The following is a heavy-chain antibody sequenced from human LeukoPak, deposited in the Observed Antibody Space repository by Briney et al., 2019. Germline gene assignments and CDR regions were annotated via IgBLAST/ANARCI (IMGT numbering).Heavy chain of an antibody. J-gene: IGHJ6*02. CDR3: ARDPRNIYYYYGMDV. CDR2: INTNTGNP. CDR1: GYTFTTYA. D-gene: IGHD3-3*02. Sequence: GASVKVSCKASGYTFTTYAMNWVRQAPGQGLEWMGWINTNTGNPTYAQGFTGRFVFSLDTSVSTAYLQISSLKAEDTAVYYCARDPRNIYYYYGMDVWGQGTTVTVSS. V-gene: IGHV7-4-1*02.